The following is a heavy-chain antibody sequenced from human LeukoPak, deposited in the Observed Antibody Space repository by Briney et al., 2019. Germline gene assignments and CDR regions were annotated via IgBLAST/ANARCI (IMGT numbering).Heavy chain of an antibody. J-gene: IGHJ4*02. Sequence: SETLSLTCTVSGDSISDYYWSWIRQPAGKGLEWIGRIYSSGSTNYNPSLKSRGTMSVDTSKNQFSLKLSSVTAADTAVYYCTTGSQISLGTTDFDYWGQGTLVTVSS. D-gene: IGHD1-7*01. V-gene: IGHV4-4*07. CDR1: GDSISDYY. CDR3: TTGSQISLGTTDFDY. CDR2: IYSSGST.